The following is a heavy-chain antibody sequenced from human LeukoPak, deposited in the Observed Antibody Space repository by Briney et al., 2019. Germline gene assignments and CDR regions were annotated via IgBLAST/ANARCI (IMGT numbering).Heavy chain of an antibody. CDR3: TRASVVGVTGLPDY. V-gene: IGHV3-49*04. CDR1: GFTFGDYA. J-gene: IGHJ4*02. D-gene: IGHD1-26*01. Sequence: GGSLRLSCTASGFTFGDYAMTWVRQAPGKGLEWVGFIRNKAYGETAEYAASVKGRFTISRDDSNSIAYLQMNSLKTEDTAVYYCTRASVVGVTGLPDYWGQGTLVTVSS. CDR2: IRNKAYGETA.